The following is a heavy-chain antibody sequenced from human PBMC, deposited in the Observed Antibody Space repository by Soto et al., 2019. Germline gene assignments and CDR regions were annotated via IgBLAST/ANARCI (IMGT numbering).Heavy chain of an antibody. Sequence: PGGPLRSSSAAAGFTFSSSSAHWVRQAPGKGLVWVSRINSDGSSTSYADSVKGRFTISRDNAKNTLYLQMNSLRAEDTAVYYCARVNSSSWGYDSIGYDYWGQGT. J-gene: IGHJ4*02. V-gene: IGHV3-74*01. CDR3: ARVNSSSWGYDSIGYDY. CDR1: GFTFSSSS. D-gene: IGHD3-22*01. CDR2: INSDGSST.